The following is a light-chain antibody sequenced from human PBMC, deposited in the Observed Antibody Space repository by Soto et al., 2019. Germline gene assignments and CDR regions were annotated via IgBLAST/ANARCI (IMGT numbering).Light chain of an antibody. CDR3: CSYTGTFTDVV. J-gene: IGLJ2*01. CDR1: SSDVGYYKY. Sequence: QSALTQPRSVSESPGQSVTISCTGTSSDVGYYKYISWYQHHPGKAPKLMIYDANKRPSGVPDRFSGSKSGNTASLTISGLQAEDEADYYCCSYTGTFTDVVFGGGTKVTVL. CDR2: DAN. V-gene: IGLV2-11*01.